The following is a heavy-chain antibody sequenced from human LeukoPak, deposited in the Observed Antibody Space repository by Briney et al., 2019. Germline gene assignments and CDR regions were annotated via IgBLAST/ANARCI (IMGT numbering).Heavy chain of an antibody. J-gene: IGHJ6*03. CDR3: ARDYGSGSYSNYYYMDV. CDR1: GYTFTSYG. D-gene: IGHD3-10*01. CDR2: ISAYNGNT. V-gene: IGHV1-18*01. Sequence: ASVKVSCKASGYTFTSYGISWVRQAPGQGLEWMGWISAYNGNTNYAQKLQGRVTMTTDTSTSTAYMELRSLRSDDTAVYYCARDYGSGSYSNYYYMDVWGKGTTVTISS.